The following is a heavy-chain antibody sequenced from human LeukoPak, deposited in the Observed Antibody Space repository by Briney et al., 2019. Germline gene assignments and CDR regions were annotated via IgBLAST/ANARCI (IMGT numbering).Heavy chain of an antibody. Sequence: PGGSLRPSCAASRFTFSGYSMNWVRQAPGKGLEWVSYIISSSSTIYYADSVKGRFTISRDNAKNSLYLQMNSLRAEDTAVYYCARDRYTRRYFDYWGQGTLVTVSS. J-gene: IGHJ4*02. D-gene: IGHD6-13*01. CDR3: ARDRYTRRYFDY. V-gene: IGHV3-48*01. CDR2: IISSSSTI. CDR1: RFTFSGYS.